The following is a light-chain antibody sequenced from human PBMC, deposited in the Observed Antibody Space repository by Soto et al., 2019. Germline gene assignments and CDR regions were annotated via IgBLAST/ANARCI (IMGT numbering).Light chain of an antibody. CDR3: QQYGSSLT. CDR1: QSVSSSY. Sequence: EIVLTQSPGTLSLSPGERDTLSCRASQSVSSSYLAWYQQKPGQAPRLLIYGASSRATGIPDRFSGSGSGTDFTLTISRLEPEDFAVYYCQQYGSSLTVGGGTKVEIK. J-gene: IGKJ4*01. V-gene: IGKV3-20*01. CDR2: GAS.